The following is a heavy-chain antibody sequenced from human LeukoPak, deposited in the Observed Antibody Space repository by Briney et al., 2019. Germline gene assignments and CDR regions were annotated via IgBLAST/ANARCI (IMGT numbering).Heavy chain of an antibody. J-gene: IGHJ4*02. Sequence: GEALKISCKGSGYSFTNYLISWVRQMPRKGLEWMGRIDPSDSYTKYSPSFQGHVTISVDKSISTAYLQWSSLKASDSAMYYCARLRYDSSGYDYWGQGTLVTVSS. CDR1: GYSFTNYL. D-gene: IGHD3-22*01. CDR2: IDPSDSYT. CDR3: ARLRYDSSGYDY. V-gene: IGHV5-10-1*01.